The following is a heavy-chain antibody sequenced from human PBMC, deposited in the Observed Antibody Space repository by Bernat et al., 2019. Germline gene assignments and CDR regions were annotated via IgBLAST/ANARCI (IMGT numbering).Heavy chain of an antibody. D-gene: IGHD3-3*01. CDR1: GFTFSSYA. Sequence: EVQLWESGGGLVQPGGSLRLSCAASGFTFSSYAMSWVRQAPGKGLEWVSAISGSDGSTFYADSVKGRFTISRDTSKNTLFLQMYSLRAEDTAVYYCARPYYDFWTGYGYFQHWGQGTLVTVSS. J-gene: IGHJ1*01. CDR2: ISGSDGST. CDR3: ARPYYDFWTGYGYFQH. V-gene: IGHV3-23*01.